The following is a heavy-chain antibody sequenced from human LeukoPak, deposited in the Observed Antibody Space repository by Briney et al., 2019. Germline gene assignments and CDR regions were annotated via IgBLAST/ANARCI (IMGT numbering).Heavy chain of an antibody. Sequence: ASVKVSCKASSYTITSYGITWVRQAPGQGLEWMGWINTYNGNTNYAQKFQGRVTMTTDTSTSTAYMELRSLRSDDTAVYYCARIGHYDILTGYSTYYGMDVWGQGTTVTVSS. D-gene: IGHD3-9*01. CDR2: INTYNGNT. V-gene: IGHV1-18*01. J-gene: IGHJ6*02. CDR1: SYTITSYG. CDR3: ARIGHYDILTGYSTYYGMDV.